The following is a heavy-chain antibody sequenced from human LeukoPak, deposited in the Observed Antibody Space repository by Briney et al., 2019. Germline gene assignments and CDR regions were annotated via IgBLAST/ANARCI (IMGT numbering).Heavy chain of an antibody. CDR2: IDKDATTI. Sequence: GGSLRLSCAASGFSLSGSWMHWVRQGPGTGLEWVSHIDKDATTIRYADSVKGRFTISRDNAKNTVYLQMSSLRADDTAVYYCARDLDYVRENFWYDAFDLWGQGTMVTVST. CDR3: ARDLDYVRENFWYDAFDL. CDR1: GFSLSGSW. J-gene: IGHJ3*01. D-gene: IGHD3-16*01. V-gene: IGHV3-74*01.